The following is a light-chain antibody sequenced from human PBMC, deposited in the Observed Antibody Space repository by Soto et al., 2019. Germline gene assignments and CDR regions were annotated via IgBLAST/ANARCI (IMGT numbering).Light chain of an antibody. CDR1: QSSSSW. J-gene: IGKJ1*01. CDR2: DVS. CDR3: QQYDSYSWT. V-gene: IGKV1-5*01. Sequence: DIQMAQSPSTLSASVGDRVTITCLASQSSSSWLAWYQQKPGKAPKLLIYDVSSLESGVPSRFSGSGSGTEFTLTISSLQPDDFATYYCQQYDSYSWTFGQGTKVDIK.